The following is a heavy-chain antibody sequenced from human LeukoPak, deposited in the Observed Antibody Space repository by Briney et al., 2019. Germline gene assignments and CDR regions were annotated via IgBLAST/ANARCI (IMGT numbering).Heavy chain of an antibody. J-gene: IGHJ3*02. CDR2: VYQSGST. Sequence: SETLSLTCTVSGYSISSDQYWGWIRQPPGKGLEWIGSVYQSGSTYYNPSLKSRVTISVDTSKNQFSLKLSSVTAADTAVYYCARDRPYGSGSWDAFDIWGQGTMVTVSS. CDR1: GYSISSDQY. D-gene: IGHD3-10*01. V-gene: IGHV4-38-2*02. CDR3: ARDRPYGSGSWDAFDI.